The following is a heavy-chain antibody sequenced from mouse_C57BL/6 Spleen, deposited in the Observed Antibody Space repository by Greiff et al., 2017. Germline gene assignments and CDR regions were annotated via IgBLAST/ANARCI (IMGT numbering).Heavy chain of an antibody. V-gene: IGHV1-52*01. D-gene: IGHD3-2*02. Sequence: VQLQQPGAELVRPGSSVKLSCKASGYTFTSYWMQWVKQRPIQGLEWIGNIDPSDSETHYNQKFKDKATLTVDKSSSTAYMKLTSLTSEDSAVYYCARNQLRLHAMDYWGQGTSVTVSS. CDR3: ARNQLRLHAMDY. CDR2: IDPSDSET. CDR1: GYTFTSYW. J-gene: IGHJ4*01.